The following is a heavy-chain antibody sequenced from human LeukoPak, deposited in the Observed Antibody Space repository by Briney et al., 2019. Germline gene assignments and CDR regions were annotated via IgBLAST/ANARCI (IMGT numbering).Heavy chain of an antibody. J-gene: IGHJ6*03. D-gene: IGHD3-22*01. CDR1: GGSISSSSYY. CDR2: IYYSGST. V-gene: IGHV4-39*07. Sequence: SETLSLTCTVSGGSISSSSYYWGWIRQSPGKGLEWIGSIYYSGSTYYNPSLKSRVTISVDTSKNQFSLKLSSVTAADTAVYYCASTTYYYDSSGYYSGDYYYYMDVWGKGTTVTVSS. CDR3: ASTTYYYDSSGYYSGDYYYYMDV.